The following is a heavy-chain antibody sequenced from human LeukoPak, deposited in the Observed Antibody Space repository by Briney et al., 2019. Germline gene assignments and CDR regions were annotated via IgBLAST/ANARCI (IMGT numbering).Heavy chain of an antibody. CDR2: ISAYNGNT. Sequence: ASVKVSCKASGGTFSRFTISWVRQAPGQGLEWMGWISAYNGNTNYAQKLQGRVTMTTDTSTSTAYMELRSLRSDDTAVYYCASDDFDYWGQGTLVTVSS. CDR3: ASDDFDY. J-gene: IGHJ4*02. CDR1: GGTFSRFT. V-gene: IGHV1-18*01.